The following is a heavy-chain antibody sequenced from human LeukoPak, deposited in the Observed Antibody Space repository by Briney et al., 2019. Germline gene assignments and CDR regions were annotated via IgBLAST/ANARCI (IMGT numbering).Heavy chain of an antibody. V-gene: IGHV3-23*01. CDR3: AKDVVPDSGWDLDY. CDR2: IYPSGDST. Sequence: PGGSLRLSCAASDFTFSTYSMTWVRQGPGKGLEWVSSIYPSGDSTFYADSVKGRFTISRDNSKNTLYLQMSSLRTEDTAIYYCAKDVVPDSGWDLDYWGQGTLVTVSS. CDR1: DFTFSTYS. J-gene: IGHJ4*02. D-gene: IGHD6-19*01.